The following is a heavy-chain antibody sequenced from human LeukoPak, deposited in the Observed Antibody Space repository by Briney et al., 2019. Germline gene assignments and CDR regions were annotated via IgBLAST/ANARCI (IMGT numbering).Heavy chain of an antibody. Sequence: PGGSLRLSCAASGFTFSSYAMSWVRQAPGKGLEWVAVISYDGSNKYYADSVKGRFTISRDNSKNTLYLQMNSLRAEDTAVYYCARDYEGYSSSWYPPLRDYYGMDVWGQGTTVTVSS. J-gene: IGHJ6*02. V-gene: IGHV3-30*03. CDR2: ISYDGSNK. CDR3: ARDYEGYSSSWYPPLRDYYGMDV. CDR1: GFTFSSYA. D-gene: IGHD6-13*01.